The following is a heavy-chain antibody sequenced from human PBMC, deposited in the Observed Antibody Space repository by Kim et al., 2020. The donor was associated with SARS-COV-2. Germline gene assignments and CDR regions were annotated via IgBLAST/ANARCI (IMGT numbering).Heavy chain of an antibody. D-gene: IGHD3-22*01. CDR2: IDSDGNSM. J-gene: IGHJ4*02. CDR3: ASLYYDTSGYDD. CDR1: GFMFSSYN. Sequence: GGSLRLSCAASGFMFSSYNMNWVRQAPGKGLEWVAYIDSDGNSMYYADSVNGRFTISRDNAKNSLYLQMNNLRVEDTALYYCASLYYDTSGYDDCGQGTL. V-gene: IGHV3-48*03.